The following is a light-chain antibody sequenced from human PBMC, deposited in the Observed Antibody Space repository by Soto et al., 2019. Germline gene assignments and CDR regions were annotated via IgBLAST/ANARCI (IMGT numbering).Light chain of an antibody. V-gene: IGKV1-12*01. CDR3: QQADSFPRT. Sequence: DIQMTQSPSSVSASVGDRVTITCRASQDISSWLAWYQQKPGKAPKLLIYAASSLQSEVPARFSGSGSGTDFPLTISRLQPEEFATYYCQQADSFPRTFGQGTRLEI. CDR1: QDISSW. CDR2: AAS. J-gene: IGKJ5*01.